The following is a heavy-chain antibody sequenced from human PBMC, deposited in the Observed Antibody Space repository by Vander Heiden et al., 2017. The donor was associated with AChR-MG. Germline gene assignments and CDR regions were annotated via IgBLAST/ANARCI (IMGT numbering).Heavy chain of an antibody. Sequence: QVQLQQWGAGLLKPSETLSPTCAVYGGSFSGYYWSWIRQPPGKGLEWIGEINHSGSTNYNPSRKSRVTISVDTSKNQFALKLSSVTAADTAVYYCARELVVAATTVVDYWGQGTLVTVSS. D-gene: IGHD2-15*01. CDR3: ARELVVAATTVVDY. CDR2: INHSGST. V-gene: IGHV4-34*01. CDR1: GGSFSGYY. J-gene: IGHJ4*02.